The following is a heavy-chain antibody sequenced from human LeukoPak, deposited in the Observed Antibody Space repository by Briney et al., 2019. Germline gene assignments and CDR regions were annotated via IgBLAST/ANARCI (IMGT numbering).Heavy chain of an antibody. CDR3: ARVMGIVVVPAANWFDP. J-gene: IGHJ5*02. D-gene: IGHD2-2*03. V-gene: IGHV1-69*13. CDR2: IIPIFGTA. Sequence: SVKVSCKASGGSFSSYAISWVRQAPGQGLEWMGGIIPIFGTANYAQKFQGRVTITADESTSTAYMELSSLRSEDTAVYYCARVMGIVVVPAANWFDPWGQGTLVTVSS. CDR1: GGSFSSYA.